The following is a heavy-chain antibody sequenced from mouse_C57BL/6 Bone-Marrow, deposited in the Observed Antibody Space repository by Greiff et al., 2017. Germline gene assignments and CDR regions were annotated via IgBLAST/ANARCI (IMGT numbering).Heavy chain of an antibody. V-gene: IGHV1-64*01. D-gene: IGHD2-4*01. Sequence: QVQLQQPGAELVKPGASVKLSCKASGYTLTNYWMHWVKQRPGQGLEWIGMMHPNGGSPDYNEKFKSEATLSVDKSSRTAYMELSSLTSEDSAVYYCARSYDYDDYTMDYWGQGTSVTVSS. J-gene: IGHJ4*01. CDR1: GYTLTNYW. CDR2: MHPNGGSP. CDR3: ARSYDYDDYTMDY.